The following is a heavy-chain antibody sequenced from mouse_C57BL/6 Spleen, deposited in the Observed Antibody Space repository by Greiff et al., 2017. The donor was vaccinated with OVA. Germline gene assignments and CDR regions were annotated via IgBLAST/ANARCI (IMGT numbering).Heavy chain of an antibody. D-gene: IGHD1-1*01. J-gene: IGHJ4*01. CDR3: ARWVVAKEGAMDD. CDR1: GYTFTSYW. V-gene: IGHV1-69*01. CDR2: IDPSDSST. Sequence: QVQLQQPGPELVMPGASVKLSCKASGYTFTSYWMHWVKQRPGQGLEWIGVIDPSDSSTNYNQKFKGKSTLTVDKASSTAYMQLSSLTSEDSAVYDCARWVVAKEGAMDDWGQGTLVTVSS.